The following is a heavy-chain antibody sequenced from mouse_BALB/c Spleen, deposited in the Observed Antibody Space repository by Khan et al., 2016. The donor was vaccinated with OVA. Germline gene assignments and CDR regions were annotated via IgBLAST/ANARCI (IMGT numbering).Heavy chain of an antibody. CDR2: IRLKSDDYVT. Sequence: EVELVESGGGIVQPGGSMKLSCVASGFTFSNYWRNGVGQSPGKGLEGVAEIRLKSDDYVTHYAESMKGRFTISRDDSKSSVYLQMNNLRAEDTGIYYCWILLWGQGTTLTVSS. J-gene: IGHJ2*01. CDR1: GFTFSNYW. CDR3: WILL. V-gene: IGHV6-6*02.